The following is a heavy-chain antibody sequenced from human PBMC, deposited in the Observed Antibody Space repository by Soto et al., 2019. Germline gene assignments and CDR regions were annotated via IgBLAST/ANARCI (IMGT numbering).Heavy chain of an antibody. CDR1: GGTFSSYA. V-gene: IGHV1-69*01. Sequence: QVQLVQSGAEVKKPGSSVKVSCKASGGTFSSYAISWVRQAPGQGLERMGGIIPIFGTANYAQKFQGRVTIAADESTSAAYMEMSSLSSEDTAVYYCATRVVPAAISRFDPWGQGTLVTVSS. CDR2: IIPIFGTA. J-gene: IGHJ5*02. CDR3: ATRVVPAAISRFDP. D-gene: IGHD2-2*02.